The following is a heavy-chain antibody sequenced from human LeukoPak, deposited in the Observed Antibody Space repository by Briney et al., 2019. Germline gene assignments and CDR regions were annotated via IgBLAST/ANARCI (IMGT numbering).Heavy chain of an antibody. CDR3: ARDGHSSVSFDY. Sequence: GGSLRLSCAASELTFSGYWMNWVRQAPGKGLQWVGNIRQDGGQTHYSDSVKGRFTISRDNAKRSLYLQMNSLRPEDTAVYYCARDGHSSVSFDYWGQGTLVTVSS. J-gene: IGHJ4*02. CDR2: IRQDGGQT. CDR1: ELTFSGYW. D-gene: IGHD3-10*01. V-gene: IGHV3-7*01.